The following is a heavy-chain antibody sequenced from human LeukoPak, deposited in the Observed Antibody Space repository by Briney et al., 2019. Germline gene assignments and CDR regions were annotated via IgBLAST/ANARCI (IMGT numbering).Heavy chain of an antibody. J-gene: IGHJ4*02. CDR2: ISYDGSDT. CDR3: AKSDYFDY. CDR1: GFTFSSYG. V-gene: IGHV3-30*19. Sequence: TGGPLRLSCAASGFTFSSYGMHWVRQAPGKGLEWVAIISYDGSDTYYADPVKGRFTISRDNSKNTLFLQMDSLRAEDTAVYYCAKSDYFDYWGQGTLVTVSS.